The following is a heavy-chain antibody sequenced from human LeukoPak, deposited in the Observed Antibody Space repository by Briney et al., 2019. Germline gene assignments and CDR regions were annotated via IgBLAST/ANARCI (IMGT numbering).Heavy chain of an antibody. Sequence: GASVKVSCKASGYTFTDYYMHWVRQAPGQGLEWMGWINPNNDDTNYAQKFQGRVTMTRDTSISTASMELNRLTSDDTAVYYCARRGSGYGYDHWGQGTLVTVSS. CDR1: GYTFTDYY. D-gene: IGHD5-18*01. J-gene: IGHJ5*02. V-gene: IGHV1-2*02. CDR2: INPNNDDT. CDR3: ARRGSGYGYDH.